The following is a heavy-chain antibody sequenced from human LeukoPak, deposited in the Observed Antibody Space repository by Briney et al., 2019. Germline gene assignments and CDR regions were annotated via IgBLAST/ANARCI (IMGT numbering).Heavy chain of an antibody. CDR1: GGTFSSYA. D-gene: IGHD3-9*01. CDR3: ARVPHMYYDILTH. Sequence: GASVKVSCKASGGTFSSYAISWVRQAPGQGLEWTGRIIPILGIANYAQKFQGRVTITADKSTSTAYMELSSLRSEDTAVYYCARVPHMYYDILTHWGQGTLVTVSS. J-gene: IGHJ4*02. V-gene: IGHV1-69*04. CDR2: IIPILGIA.